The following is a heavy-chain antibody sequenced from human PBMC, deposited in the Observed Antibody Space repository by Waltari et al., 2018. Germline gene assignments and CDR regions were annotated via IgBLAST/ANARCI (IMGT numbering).Heavy chain of an antibody. CDR2: ISGSGAAK. CDR3: ARGSSSWD. Sequence: QVQLVESGGGLVKPGGSLRLSCAPSGFDFSCNYMMWIRQAPGRGLEWVSFISGSGAAKNYADSVKGRFTISRDNADNSLYLQMNTLRAEDTAVYYCARGSSSWDWGQGTLVTVSS. J-gene: IGHJ4*02. CDR1: GFDFSCNY. V-gene: IGHV3-11*01. D-gene: IGHD6-6*01.